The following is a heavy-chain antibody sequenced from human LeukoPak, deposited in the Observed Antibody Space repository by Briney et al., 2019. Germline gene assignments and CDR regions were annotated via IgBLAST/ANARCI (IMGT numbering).Heavy chain of an antibody. J-gene: IGHJ3*02. CDR1: GFTVSNSY. D-gene: IGHD6-6*01. CDR3: AKGSSSWGEAFDI. V-gene: IGHV3-53*01. Sequence: GSLRLSCAASGFTVSNSYMSWVRQAPGKGLEWVSVIYSGGTTYYADSGKGRFTISRDNSKNMLYLQMNSLRAEDTAIYYCAKGSSSWGEAFDIWGQGTMVSVSS. CDR2: IYSGGTT.